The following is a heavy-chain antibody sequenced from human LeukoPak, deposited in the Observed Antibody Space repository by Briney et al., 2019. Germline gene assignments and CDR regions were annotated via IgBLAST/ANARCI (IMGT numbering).Heavy chain of an antibody. CDR2: INPTTGGT. Sequence: ASVKVSCTASGYTFTGNYLTWLRQAPGQGFAWMGWINPTTGGTNFAKKFQGRVTMTRDTYINTVYMELTGLISDDTAVYYCARGGATVVGTRADWFDAWGRGTVVTVS. D-gene: IGHD6-13*01. J-gene: IGHJ5*02. CDR3: ARGGATVVGTRADWFDA. V-gene: IGHV1-2*02. CDR1: GYTFTGNY.